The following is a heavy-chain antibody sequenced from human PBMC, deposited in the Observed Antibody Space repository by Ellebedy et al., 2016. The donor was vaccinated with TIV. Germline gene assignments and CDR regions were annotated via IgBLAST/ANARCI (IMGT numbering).Heavy chain of an antibody. V-gene: IGHV5-51*01. CDR2: IYPDDSNT. CDR1: GYSFTSYW. CDR3: ARCGYYDSSGLDY. Sequence: GESLKISCKGSGYSFTSYWIGWVRQMPGKGLEWMGIIYPDDSNTKYSPSFQGQVTISADKSISTAYLQWSSLKASDTAMYYCARCGYYDSSGLDYWGQGTLVTVSS. D-gene: IGHD3-22*01. J-gene: IGHJ4*02.